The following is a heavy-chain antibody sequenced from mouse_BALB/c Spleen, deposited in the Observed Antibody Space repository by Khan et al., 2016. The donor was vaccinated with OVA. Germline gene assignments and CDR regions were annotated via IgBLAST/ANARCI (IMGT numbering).Heavy chain of an antibody. CDR1: GFSLSDYG. V-gene: IGHV2-6-5*01. CDR3: AKGCWSYYYTLDY. Sequence: QVQLKESGPGLVAPSQNLSITCTVSGFSLSDYGVSWIRQPPGKGLEWLGVIWGCGTTYYNSALKSRLSISKDNSKSQVFLKMSSLQSDDTAMFYCAKGCWSYYYTLDYWGQGTSVTVSS. CDR2: IWGCGTT. J-gene: IGHJ4*01.